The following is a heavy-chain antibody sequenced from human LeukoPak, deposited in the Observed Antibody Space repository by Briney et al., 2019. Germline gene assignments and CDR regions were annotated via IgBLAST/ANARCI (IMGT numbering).Heavy chain of an antibody. Sequence: PSETLSLTCAVYGGSFSGYYWSWIRQPPGKGLEWIGEINHSGSTNYNPSLKSRVTISVDTSKNQFSLKLSSVTAADTAVYYCARVTGDYGDYYFDYWGQGTLVTVSS. CDR1: GGSFSGYY. D-gene: IGHD4-17*01. J-gene: IGHJ4*02. V-gene: IGHV4-34*01. CDR3: ARVTGDYGDYYFDY. CDR2: INHSGST.